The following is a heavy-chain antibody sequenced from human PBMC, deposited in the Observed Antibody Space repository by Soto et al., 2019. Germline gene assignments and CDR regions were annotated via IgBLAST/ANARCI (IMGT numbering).Heavy chain of an antibody. V-gene: IGHV4-38-2*02. Sequence: ETLSLTCAVSGYSISSGYYWGWIRQPPGKGLEWIGSIYHSGSTYYNPSLKSRVTISVDTSKNQFSLKLSSVTAADTAVYYCARETIVEGLGDAFDIWGQGTMVTVSS. CDR1: GYSISSGYY. CDR3: ARETIVEGLGDAFDI. D-gene: IGHD3-22*01. J-gene: IGHJ3*02. CDR2: IYHSGST.